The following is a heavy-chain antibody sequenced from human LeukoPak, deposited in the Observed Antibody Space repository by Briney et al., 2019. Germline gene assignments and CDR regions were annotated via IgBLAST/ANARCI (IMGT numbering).Heavy chain of an antibody. Sequence: PGRSLRLSCAASGFTFSSSEMNWVRQAPGKGLEWVSYISSSGSTIYYADSVKGRFTISRDNAKNSLYLQMNSLRAEDTAVYYCARDPNHYYDSSGGHWGQGTLVTVSS. D-gene: IGHD3-22*01. CDR2: ISSSGSTI. J-gene: IGHJ4*02. V-gene: IGHV3-48*03. CDR3: ARDPNHYYDSSGGH. CDR1: GFTFSSSE.